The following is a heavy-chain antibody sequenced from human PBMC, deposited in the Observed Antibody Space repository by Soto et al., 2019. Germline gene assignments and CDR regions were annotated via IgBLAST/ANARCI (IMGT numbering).Heavy chain of an antibody. J-gene: IGHJ4*02. Sequence: GGSLRLSCAASGFTFSSYSMNWVRQAPGKGLEWVSSISSSSSYIYYADSVKGRFTISRDNAKNSLYLQMNSLRAEDTAVYCCARDCPDYYDSSGYYTGGYCFDYWGQGTLVTVSS. CDR3: ARDCPDYYDSSGYYTGGYCFDY. CDR2: ISSSSSYI. V-gene: IGHV3-21*01. CDR1: GFTFSSYS. D-gene: IGHD3-22*01.